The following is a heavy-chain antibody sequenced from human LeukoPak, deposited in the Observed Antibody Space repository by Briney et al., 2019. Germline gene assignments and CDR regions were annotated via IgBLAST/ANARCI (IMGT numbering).Heavy chain of an antibody. CDR2: IYTSGST. V-gene: IGHV4-61*02. Sequence: SETLSLTCTVSGGSISSGSYYWSWIRQPAGKGLEWIGRIYTSGSTNYNPSLKSRVTISVDTSKNQFSLKLSSVTAADTAVYYCARVPAASYPYYYYMDVWGKGTTVTVSS. CDR3: ARVPAASYPYYYYMDV. CDR1: GGSISSGSYY. J-gene: IGHJ6*03. D-gene: IGHD2-2*01.